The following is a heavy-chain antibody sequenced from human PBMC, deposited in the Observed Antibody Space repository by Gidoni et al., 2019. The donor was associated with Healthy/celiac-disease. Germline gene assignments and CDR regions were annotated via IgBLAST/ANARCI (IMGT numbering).Heavy chain of an antibody. CDR3: ARDASREYYYGSGFDY. V-gene: IGHV1-69*04. CDR1: RGTFRSYA. D-gene: IGHD3-10*01. Sequence: QVQLVQSGAEVKTPGSSVQVSCKASRGTFRSYAISWVREAPGQGLEWMGRIIPILGIANNAQKFQGRVTITADKYTSTADKELSSLRSEDTAVYDGARDASREYYYGSGFDYWGQGTLVTVSS. J-gene: IGHJ4*02. CDR2: IIPILGIA.